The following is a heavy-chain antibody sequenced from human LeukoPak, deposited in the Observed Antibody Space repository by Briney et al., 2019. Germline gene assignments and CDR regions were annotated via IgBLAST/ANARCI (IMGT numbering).Heavy chain of an antibody. Sequence: GGSLRLSCAASGFTFSGSALHWVRQASGKGLEWVCRIRSKANNYATASTASVKGRFTISRDDSKNTAYLQMNSLKTEDTAVYYCTRQIQNYDFFTGYYWFDPWGQGTLVTVSS. J-gene: IGHJ5*02. CDR2: IRSKANNYAT. CDR3: TRQIQNYDFFTGYYWFDP. D-gene: IGHD3-9*01. CDR1: GFTFSGSA. V-gene: IGHV3-73*01.